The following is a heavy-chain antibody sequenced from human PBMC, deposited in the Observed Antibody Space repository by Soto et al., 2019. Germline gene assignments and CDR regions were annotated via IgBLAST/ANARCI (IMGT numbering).Heavy chain of an antibody. CDR2: IYLSDSDT. V-gene: IGHV5-51*01. J-gene: IGHJ6*02. CDR3: ARHNFYGSGSYSPPSYYYGMDV. D-gene: IGHD3-10*01. CDR1: GFRFPNYW. Sequence: PGESLKISCKTSGFRFPNYWIAWVRQMPGKGLEWMGIIYLSDSDTRYSPSFQGQVTISADKSISTAYLQWSSLKASDTAVYYCARHNFYGSGSYSPPSYYYGMDVWGQGTTVTFSS.